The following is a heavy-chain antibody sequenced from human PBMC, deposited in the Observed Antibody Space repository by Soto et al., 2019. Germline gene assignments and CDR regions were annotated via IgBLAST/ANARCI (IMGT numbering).Heavy chain of an antibody. D-gene: IGHD3-10*01. CDR2: IGTAGDT. CDR1: GFSFSSYD. V-gene: IGHV3-13*01. J-gene: IGHJ5*02. Sequence: EVQLLESGGGLLQPGETLRLSCAASGFSFSSYDMHWVRQATGKGLEWVSAIGTAGDTYYPGSVKGRFTISRENAKNSLYLQMNSLRAGDTAVYYCARGQGFGEFINWFDPWGQGTLVTVSS. CDR3: ARGQGFGEFINWFDP.